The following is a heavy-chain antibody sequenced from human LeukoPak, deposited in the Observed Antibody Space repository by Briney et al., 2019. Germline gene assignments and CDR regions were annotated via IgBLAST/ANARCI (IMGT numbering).Heavy chain of an antibody. CDR2: IYPGDSDT. CDR3: ARHRATWIQGVPYYYYYYMDV. J-gene: IGHJ6*03. Sequence: GESLKISCKGSGYSFTSYWIGWVRQMPGKGLEWMGIIYPGDSDTRYSPSFQGQVTISADKSISTAYLQWSSLKASDTAMYYCARHRATWIQGVPYYYYYYMDVWGKGTTVTVSS. V-gene: IGHV5-51*01. D-gene: IGHD5-18*01. CDR1: GYSFTSYW.